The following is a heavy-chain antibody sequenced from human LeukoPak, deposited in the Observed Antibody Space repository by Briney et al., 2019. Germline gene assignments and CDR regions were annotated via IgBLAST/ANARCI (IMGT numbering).Heavy chain of an antibody. CDR2: IHSSGGT. Sequence: GGSLRLSCAASGFTGSNNYMSWVRQAPGKGLEWVSAIHSSGGTYYADSVKGRFTISRDNSKNTLYLQMNSLRAEDTAVYYCATDMTTDAFDIWGQGTMVTVSS. J-gene: IGHJ3*02. D-gene: IGHD1-1*01. V-gene: IGHV3-53*01. CDR3: ATDMTTDAFDI. CDR1: GFTGSNNY.